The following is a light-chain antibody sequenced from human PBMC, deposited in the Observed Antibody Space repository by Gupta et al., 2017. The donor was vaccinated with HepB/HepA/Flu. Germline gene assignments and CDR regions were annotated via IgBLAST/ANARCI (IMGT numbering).Light chain of an antibody. J-gene: IGKJ4*01. CDR2: AAS. CDR1: QTLSSY. Sequence: DVQMTQSPSSLSASAGDRVTTTRRASQTLSSYVIWYQKKPGEAPKLLIYAASSLESGVPSRFSGCGSGTEFTLTISSLQPEDFATYYCQQSSTSPYTFGGGTRVEIK. V-gene: IGKV1-39*01. CDR3: QQSSTSPYT.